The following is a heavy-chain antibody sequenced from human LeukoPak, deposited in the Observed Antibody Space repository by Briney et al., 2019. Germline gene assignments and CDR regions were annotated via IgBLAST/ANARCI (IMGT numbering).Heavy chain of an antibody. V-gene: IGHV3-21*01. CDR2: LSSSGSFK. CDR3: ARGQTGYYDSSGYYYVY. Sequence: GGSLRLSCAASGFTFSTYSMTWVRQAPGKGLEWVSSLSSSGSFKYYTDSVRGRFTIYRDNAKNSLYLQMNSLGAEDTAVYYCARGQTGYYDSSGYYYVYWGQGILVAVSS. D-gene: IGHD3-22*01. CDR1: GFTFSTYS. J-gene: IGHJ4*02.